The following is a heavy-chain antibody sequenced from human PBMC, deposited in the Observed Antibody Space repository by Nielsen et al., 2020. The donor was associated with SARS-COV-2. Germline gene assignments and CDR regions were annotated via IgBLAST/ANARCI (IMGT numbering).Heavy chain of an antibody. CDR3: ASLPYDNSGLDFDS. J-gene: IGHJ4*02. CDR1: GNTLSGVS. V-gene: IGHV1-24*01. CDR2: FDPEDGGI. D-gene: IGHD3-22*01. Sequence: ASVKVSCKGSGNTLSGVSMHWVRQAPGKGPEWMGGFDPEDGGITYAQKFQGRVTMTEDSSTDTAYMELSSLRSEDTAVYYCASLPYDNSGLDFDSWGQGTLVAVSS.